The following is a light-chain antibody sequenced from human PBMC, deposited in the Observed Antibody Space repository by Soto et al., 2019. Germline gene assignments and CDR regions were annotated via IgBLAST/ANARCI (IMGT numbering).Light chain of an antibody. CDR1: SSDVGSHKL. V-gene: IGLV2-23*01. CDR2: EAS. CDR3: CSNAGGSTYV. Sequence: QSALTQPASVSGSPGQSITISCTGTSSDVGSHKLVSWYQQYPGKAPKLIIFEASKRPSGVSNRFSGSKPGSTASLTISGLQAEDEADYYCCSNAGGSTYVFGTGTKVTVL. J-gene: IGLJ1*01.